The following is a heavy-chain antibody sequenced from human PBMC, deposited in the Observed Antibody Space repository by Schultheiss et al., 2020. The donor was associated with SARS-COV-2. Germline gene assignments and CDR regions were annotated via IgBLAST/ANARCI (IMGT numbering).Heavy chain of an antibody. J-gene: IGHJ6*03. V-gene: IGHV3-33*08. CDR3: ARTYCSSTSCLYGYYYYYMDV. CDR2: IWYDGSNK. CDR1: GFTFSSYS. Sequence: GGSLRLSCAASGFTFSSYSMNWVRQAPGKGLEWVAVIWYDGSNKYYADSVKGRFTISRDNSKNTLYLQMNSLRAEDTAVYYCARTYCSSTSCLYGYYYYYMDVWGKGTTVTVSS. D-gene: IGHD2-2*01.